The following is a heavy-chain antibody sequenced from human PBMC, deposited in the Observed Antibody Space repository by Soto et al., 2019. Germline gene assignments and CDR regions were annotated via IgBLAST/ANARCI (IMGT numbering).Heavy chain of an antibody. CDR2: INPHSGVT. V-gene: IGHV1-2*02. CDR3: ALEMSTVTYFHY. D-gene: IGHD4-4*01. J-gene: IGHJ4*02. CDR1: GYTFTDHS. Sequence: QVHLVQSGAEVKKPGASVKVSCKASGYTFTDHSLHWVRQAPGQGLEWMGWINPHSGVTVSAENFEGRVTLTRDTSINTAYMEMGWLRSDDTAIYYCALEMSTVTYFHYWGQGTVLTVSS.